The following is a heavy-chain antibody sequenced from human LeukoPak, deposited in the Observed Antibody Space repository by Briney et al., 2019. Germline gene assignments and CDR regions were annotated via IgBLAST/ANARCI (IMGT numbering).Heavy chain of an antibody. CDR1: GGTFSSYA. CDR2: IIPIFGTA. CDR3: ARAPLLAAAGTRGFDY. Sequence: SVKVSCKASGGTFSSYAISWVRQAPGQGLEWMGGIIPIFGTANYAQKFQGGVTITADESTSTAYMELSSLRSEDTAVYYCARAPLLAAAGTRGFDYWGQGTLVTVSS. J-gene: IGHJ4*02. D-gene: IGHD6-13*01. V-gene: IGHV1-69*01.